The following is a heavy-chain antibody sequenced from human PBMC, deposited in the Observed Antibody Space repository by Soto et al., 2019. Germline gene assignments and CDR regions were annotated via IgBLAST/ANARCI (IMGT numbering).Heavy chain of an antibody. CDR3: ARERGIWYSSSWWLDP. J-gene: IGHJ5*02. CDR1: GYTFTSYG. D-gene: IGHD6-13*01. Sequence: ASVKVSCKASGYTFTSYGISWVRQAPGQGLEWMGWISAYNGNTNYAHNLQGRVTMTTDTATSTAYMELRSLRSDDTAVYYCARERGIWYSSSWWLDPWGQGTLVTVSS. CDR2: ISAYNGNT. V-gene: IGHV1-18*01.